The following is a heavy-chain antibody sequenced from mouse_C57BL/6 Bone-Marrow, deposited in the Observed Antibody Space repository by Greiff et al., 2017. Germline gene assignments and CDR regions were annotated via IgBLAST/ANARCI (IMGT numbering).Heavy chain of an antibody. J-gene: IGHJ1*03. CDR2: IDPETGGT. CDR3: TRWHYGSSHWYFDV. CDR1: GYTFTDYE. D-gene: IGHD1-1*01. V-gene: IGHV1-15*01. Sequence: VQLVESGAELVRPGASVTLSCKASGYTFTDYEMHWVKQTPVHGLEWIGAIDPETGGTAYNQKFKGKAILTADKSSSTAYMELRSLTSEDSAVYYCTRWHYGSSHWYFDVWGTGTTVTVSS.